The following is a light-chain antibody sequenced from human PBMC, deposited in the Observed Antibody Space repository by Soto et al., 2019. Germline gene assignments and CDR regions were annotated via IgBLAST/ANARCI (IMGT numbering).Light chain of an antibody. V-gene: IGKV3-20*01. Sequence: EIVLTQSPGTLSLSPGERATLSCRASQSVSGSLLAWYQQKPGQAPSVLIHAASRRATGIPARFSGSGSGTDFTLTISRLEPEDFAVYYCQQYGSSPLTFGGGTKVEIK. J-gene: IGKJ4*01. CDR1: QSVSGSL. CDR2: AAS. CDR3: QQYGSSPLT.